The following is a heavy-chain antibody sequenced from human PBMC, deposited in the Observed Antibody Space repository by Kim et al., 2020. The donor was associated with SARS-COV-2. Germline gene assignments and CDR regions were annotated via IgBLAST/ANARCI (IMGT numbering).Heavy chain of an antibody. Sequence: GGSLRLSCVGSGFAFSTSWMTWVRQVPGKGLEWVANIKEDGRDTYYVDSVKGRFTISRDNAKSSVYLQMNSRRAEDTAVYYCARDPYDSSGYGAFDYWG. CDR2: IKEDGRDT. J-gene: IGHJ4*01. CDR3: ARDPYDSSGYGAFDY. D-gene: IGHD3-22*01. V-gene: IGHV3-7*01. CDR1: GFAFSTSW.